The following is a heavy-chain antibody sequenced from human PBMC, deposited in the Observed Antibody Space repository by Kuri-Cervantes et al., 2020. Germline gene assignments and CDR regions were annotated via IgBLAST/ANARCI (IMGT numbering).Heavy chain of an antibody. CDR3: ATHYELVDIVATTGFDY. D-gene: IGHD5-12*01. CDR2: IYHSGST. V-gene: IGHV4-38-2*01. J-gene: IGHJ4*02. Sequence: SETLSLTCAVSAYSISSGYYWGWIRQPPGKGLEWIGIIYHSGSTYYNPSLKSRVTISVDTSKNQFSLKLSSVTAADTAVYYCATHYELVDIVATTGFDYWGQGTLVTVSS. CDR1: AYSISSGYY.